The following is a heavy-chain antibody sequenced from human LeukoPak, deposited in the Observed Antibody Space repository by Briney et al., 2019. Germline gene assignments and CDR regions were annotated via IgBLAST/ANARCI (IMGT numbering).Heavy chain of an antibody. D-gene: IGHD2-21*02. CDR2: IRYDGSNK. V-gene: IGHV3-30*02. CDR3: AKDFEVTYYMDV. CDR1: GFTFSSYG. J-gene: IGHJ6*03. Sequence: GGSLRLSCAASGFTFSSYGMHWVRQAPGKGLEWVAFIRYDGSNKYYADSVKGRFTISRDNSKNTLYLQMNSLRAEDTAVYYCAKDFEVTYYMDVWGKGTTVTISS.